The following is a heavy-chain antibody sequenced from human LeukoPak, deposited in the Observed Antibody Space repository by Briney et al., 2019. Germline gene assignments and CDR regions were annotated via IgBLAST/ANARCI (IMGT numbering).Heavy chain of an antibody. Sequence: GGSLRLSCAASGFAFSSYAMHWVRQAPGKGLEWVAVISYDGSNKYYADSVKGRFTISRDNSKNTLYLQMNSLRAEDTAVYYCARDSIAARQVPFDYWGQGTLVTVSS. CDR2: ISYDGSNK. V-gene: IGHV3-30-3*01. J-gene: IGHJ4*02. CDR3: ARDSIAARQVPFDY. D-gene: IGHD6-6*01. CDR1: GFAFSSYA.